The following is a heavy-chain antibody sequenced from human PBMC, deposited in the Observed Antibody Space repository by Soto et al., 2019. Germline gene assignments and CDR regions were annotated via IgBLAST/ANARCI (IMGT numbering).Heavy chain of an antibody. Sequence: GGSLRLSCAVSGFTVSYNYRTWVRQAPGKGLEWVSVIYRGGDTVYADSVKGRFTISRDNSKNTLYLQMNSLRAEDTAVYYCARGMYGSGSYYIGDAFDMWGQGTMVTVSS. D-gene: IGHD3-10*01. CDR3: ARGMYGSGSYYIGDAFDM. CDR2: IYRGGDT. J-gene: IGHJ3*02. CDR1: GFTVSYNY. V-gene: IGHV3-53*01.